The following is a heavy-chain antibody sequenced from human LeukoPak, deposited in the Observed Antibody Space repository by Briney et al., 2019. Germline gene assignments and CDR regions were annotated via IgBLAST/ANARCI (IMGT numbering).Heavy chain of an antibody. CDR1: GYTFTSYD. CDR2: MYPNSGNT. J-gene: IGHJ3*02. D-gene: IGHD3-22*01. Sequence: ASVKVSCKASGYTFTSYDINWVRQATGQGLEWMGWMYPNSGNTGYAQKFQGRVTMTRDTSISTAYMELSSLRSEDTAVYYCARDRSYYYDSSGYYSDAFDIWGQGTMVTVSS. CDR3: ARDRSYYYDSSGYYSDAFDI. V-gene: IGHV1-8*01.